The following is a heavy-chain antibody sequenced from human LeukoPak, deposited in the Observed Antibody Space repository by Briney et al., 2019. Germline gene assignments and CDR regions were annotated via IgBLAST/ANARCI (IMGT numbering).Heavy chain of an antibody. J-gene: IGHJ5*02. D-gene: IGHD3-22*01. Sequence: SETLSLTCAVYGGSFSGYYWSWIRQPPGKGLEWIGEINHSGSTNYNPSLKSRVTISVDTSKNQFSLKLSSVTAADTAVYYCAAVRKWLLRLGNWFDPWGQGTLVTVSS. V-gene: IGHV4-34*01. CDR2: INHSGST. CDR3: AAVRKWLLRLGNWFDP. CDR1: GGSFSGYY.